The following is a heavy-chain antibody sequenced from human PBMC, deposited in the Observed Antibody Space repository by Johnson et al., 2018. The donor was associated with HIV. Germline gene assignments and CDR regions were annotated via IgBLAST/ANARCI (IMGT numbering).Heavy chain of an antibody. J-gene: IGHJ3*01. CDR2: ISHDGNNK. Sequence: QVQLVESGGGVVQPGRSLRVSCAASGFTFSSYVMHWVRQAPGKGLEWVTTISHDGNNKYYVDSVKGRFTISRDNSKKKLFLQMNSLRAEDTAVCSCAKERDSGSYFDAFDLWGRDNGHNLF. V-gene: IGHV3-30*18. CDR3: AKERDSGSYFDAFDL. D-gene: IGHD1-26*01. CDR1: GFTFSSYV.